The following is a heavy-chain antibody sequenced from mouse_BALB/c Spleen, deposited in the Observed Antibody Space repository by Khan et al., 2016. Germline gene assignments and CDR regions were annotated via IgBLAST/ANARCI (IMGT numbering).Heavy chain of an antibody. CDR2: IDPPYGNT. CDR1: GFNIKDTY. V-gene: IGHV14-3*02. D-gene: IGHD6-1*01. Sequence: VQLQQSGAELVKSGATVKLSCTASGFNIKDTYMHWLQQWPEQGLEWIGGIDPPYGNTTNDPKFSGKATITADTAAYTAYLQLNSMTLEDTAVYYCARIARKWGQGTNLTVSS. CDR3: ARIARK. J-gene: IGHJ2*01.